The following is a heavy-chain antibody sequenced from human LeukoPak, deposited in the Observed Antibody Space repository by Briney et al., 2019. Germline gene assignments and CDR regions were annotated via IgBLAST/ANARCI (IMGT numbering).Heavy chain of an antibody. V-gene: IGHV4-4*07. CDR2: IYTSGST. Sequence: PSETLSLTCTVSSGSISSYDWSWIRQPAGKGLEWIGRIYTSGSTNYNPSLKSRVTISVDTSKNQFSLKLSSVTAADTAVYYCAREIVDIVATIPDYWGQGTLVTVSS. CDR1: SGSISSYD. J-gene: IGHJ4*02. D-gene: IGHD5-12*01. CDR3: AREIVDIVATIPDY.